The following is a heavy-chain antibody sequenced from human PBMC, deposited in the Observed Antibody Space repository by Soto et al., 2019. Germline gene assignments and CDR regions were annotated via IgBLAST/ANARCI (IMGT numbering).Heavy chain of an antibody. CDR1: GFTFSSYA. CDR2: ISYDGSNK. Sequence: QVQLVESGGGVVQPGRSLRLSCAASGFTFSSYAMHWVRQAPGKGLEWVAVISYDGSNKYYADSVKGRFTISRDNSKNTLYLQMNSLRAEDTAVYYCARMGGGDYGWYFELWGRGTLVTVSS. V-gene: IGHV3-30-3*01. J-gene: IGHJ2*01. D-gene: IGHD4-17*01. CDR3: ARMGGGDYGWYFEL.